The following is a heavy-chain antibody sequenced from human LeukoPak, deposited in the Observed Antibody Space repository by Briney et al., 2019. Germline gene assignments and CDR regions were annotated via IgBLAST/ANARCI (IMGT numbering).Heavy chain of an antibody. CDR3: AKDRIAVRPGWFDP. Sequence: QAGGSLRLSCAASGFTFSSYGMHWVRQAPGKGLEWVAFILYDGSNKYYADSVKGRFTISRDNSEDTLYLQMDSLRADDTAVYYCAKDRIAVRPGWFDPWGQGTLVTVSS. J-gene: IGHJ5*02. CDR2: ILYDGSNK. D-gene: IGHD6-6*01. CDR1: GFTFSSYG. V-gene: IGHV3-30*02.